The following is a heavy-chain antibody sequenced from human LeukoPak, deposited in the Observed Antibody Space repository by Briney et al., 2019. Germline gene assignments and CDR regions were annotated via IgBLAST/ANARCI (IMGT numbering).Heavy chain of an antibody. CDR3: ARRNGALLWFGELFFDY. J-gene: IGHJ4*02. Sequence: SETLSLTCSVSGGFNTHYYWSWIRQPPGKGLEWIGYIYHSGSTNYNPSLKSRVTISVDTSKNHFSLKLSSVTAADTAVYYCARRNGALLWFGELFFDYWGQGTLVIVSS. D-gene: IGHD3-10*01. CDR1: GGFNTHYY. V-gene: IGHV4-59*12. CDR2: IYHSGST.